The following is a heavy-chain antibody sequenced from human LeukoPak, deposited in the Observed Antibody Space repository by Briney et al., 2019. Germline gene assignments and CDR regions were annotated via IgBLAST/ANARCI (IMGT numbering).Heavy chain of an antibody. D-gene: IGHD3-10*01. J-gene: IGHJ4*02. CDR3: ARGLGITMVRGPELDY. CDR2: INHSGST. CDR1: GRSFSGYY. Sequence: NPSETLSLTCAVYGRSFSGYYSSWIRQPPGKGLEWIGEINHSGSTNYNPSLKSRVTISVDTSKNQFSLKLSSVTAADTAVYYCARGLGITMVRGPELDYWGLGTLVTVSS. V-gene: IGHV4-34*01.